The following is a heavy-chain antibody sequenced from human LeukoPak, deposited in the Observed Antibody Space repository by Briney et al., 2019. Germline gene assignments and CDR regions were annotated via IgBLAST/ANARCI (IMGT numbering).Heavy chain of an antibody. J-gene: IGHJ4*02. CDR3: AKEQSSGWYGYYFDY. CDR2: ISYDGSNK. D-gene: IGHD6-19*01. CDR1: GFTFSSYS. Sequence: VKPGGSLRLSCAASGFTFSSYSMNWVRQAPGKGLEWVAVISYDGSNKYYADSVKGRFTISRDNSKNTLYLQMNSLRAEDTAVYYCAKEQSSGWYGYYFDYWGQGTLVTVSS. V-gene: IGHV3-30*18.